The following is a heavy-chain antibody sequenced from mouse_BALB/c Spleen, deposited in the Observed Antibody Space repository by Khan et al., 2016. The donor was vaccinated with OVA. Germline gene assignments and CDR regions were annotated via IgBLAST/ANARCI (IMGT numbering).Heavy chain of an antibody. D-gene: IGHD2-2*01. J-gene: IGHJ3*01. CDR3: TRHGYVAWFTY. CDR2: IDPFSGGT. V-gene: IGHV1S135*01. Sequence: VQLKQSGPELMKPGASVKISCKASGYSFTTYYIHWMMQSPGKSLEWIGYIDPFSGGTTYNQKFKGKATLTVDRSSSTAYIHLSNLTSEDSAVYYCTRHGYVAWFTYWGQGTLVTVSS. CDR1: GYSFTTYY.